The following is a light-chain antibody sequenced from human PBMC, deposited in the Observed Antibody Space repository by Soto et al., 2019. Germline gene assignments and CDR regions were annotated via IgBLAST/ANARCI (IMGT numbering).Light chain of an antibody. Sequence: EIVMTQSPATLSVSPGERATLSCRASQSVSNNLAWYQQEPGQAPRLLIYGASTRATGIPARFSGSGSGTEFTLTISNLQSEDFAVYSCQQYNNWPVTFGQGTRLEIK. CDR1: QSVSNN. V-gene: IGKV3-15*01. CDR3: QQYNNWPVT. CDR2: GAS. J-gene: IGKJ5*01.